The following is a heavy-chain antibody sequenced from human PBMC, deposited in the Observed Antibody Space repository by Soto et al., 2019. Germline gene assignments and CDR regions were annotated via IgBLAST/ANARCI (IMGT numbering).Heavy chain of an antibody. Sequence: GGSLRLSCAASGFTFSSYAMSWVRQAPGKGLEWVSAISGSGGSTYYADSVKGRFTISRDNSKNTLYLQMNSLRAEDTAVYYCAKDVSSGGSPIPGYWGQGTLVTVSS. D-gene: IGHD2-15*01. J-gene: IGHJ4*02. CDR1: GFTFSSYA. CDR3: AKDVSSGGSPIPGY. CDR2: ISGSGGST. V-gene: IGHV3-23*01.